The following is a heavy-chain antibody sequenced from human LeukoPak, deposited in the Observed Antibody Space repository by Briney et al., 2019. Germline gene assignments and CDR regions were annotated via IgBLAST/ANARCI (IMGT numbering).Heavy chain of an antibody. CDR1: GGPISSGGYY. Sequence: NPSETLSLTCTVSGGPISSGGYYWSWIRQHPGKGLEWIGYIYYSGSTYYNPSLKSRVTISVDTSKNQFSLKLSSVTAADTAVYYCARAGLATIGYWGQGTLVTVSS. CDR3: ARAGLATIGY. V-gene: IGHV4-31*03. J-gene: IGHJ4*02. D-gene: IGHD5-12*01. CDR2: IYYSGST.